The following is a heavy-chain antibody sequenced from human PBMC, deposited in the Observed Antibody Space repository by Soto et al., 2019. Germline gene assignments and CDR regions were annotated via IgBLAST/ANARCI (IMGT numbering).Heavy chain of an antibody. CDR2: IYPSDSDT. D-gene: IGHD3-3*01. J-gene: IGHJ4*02. CDR3: ARGGVSTRTFDY. CDR1: GYNFAGYW. V-gene: IGHV5-51*01. Sequence: PGESLKISCKGSGYNFAGYWIAWVRQMPGKGLELMEIIYPSDSDTRYRPSFQGQVTISADKSISSAYLQWSSLRASDTAMYYCARGGVSTRTFDYWGQGTPVTVSS.